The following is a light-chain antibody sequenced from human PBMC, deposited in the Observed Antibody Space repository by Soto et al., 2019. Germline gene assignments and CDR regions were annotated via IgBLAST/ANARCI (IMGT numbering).Light chain of an antibody. CDR2: AAS. Sequence: DIQMTQSPSSLSASVGDRVTITCRASRGISNYLAWYQQKPGKVPKLLIYAASTLQSGVLSTFSGSGSGTDFTVTISSLQPEDVATYYCQKYNSAPWTFGQGTKVEIK. CDR3: QKYNSAPWT. CDR1: RGISNY. V-gene: IGKV1-27*01. J-gene: IGKJ1*01.